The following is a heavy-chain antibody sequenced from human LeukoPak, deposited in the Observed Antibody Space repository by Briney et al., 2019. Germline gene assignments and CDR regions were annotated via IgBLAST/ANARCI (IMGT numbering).Heavy chain of an antibody. CDR1: GYTFTDYA. D-gene: IGHD1-1*01. V-gene: IGHV1-3*01. CDR3: ARVRAYISYYYGMDV. CDR2: IIAGNGDT. J-gene: IGHJ6*02. Sequence: GVSVKVSCKASGYTFTDYAIHWVRQAPGQRLEWMGWIIAGNGDTEYSEKLQGRVTITRDTSANTAYMELSSLRSEDTAVYYCARVRAYISYYYGMDVWGQGTTVTVSS.